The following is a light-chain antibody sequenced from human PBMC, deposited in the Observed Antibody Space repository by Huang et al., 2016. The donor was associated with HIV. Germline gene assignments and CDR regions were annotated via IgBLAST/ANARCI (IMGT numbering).Light chain of an antibody. Sequence: IVLTQSPATLAWYPGERVTLSCRASQSVGNYIAWSQQHPAQSPKLLIYDTSKRATGTPVRFSGSGSGTDFTLTISSLESEDFAVYYCQQRSSGVTFGGGTKVQVK. CDR2: DTS. J-gene: IGKJ4*01. CDR3: QQRSSGVT. V-gene: IGKV3-11*01. CDR1: QSVGNY.